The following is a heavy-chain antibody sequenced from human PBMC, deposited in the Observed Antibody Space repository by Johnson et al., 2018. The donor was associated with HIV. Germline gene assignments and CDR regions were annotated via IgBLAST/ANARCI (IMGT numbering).Heavy chain of an antibody. J-gene: IGHJ3*02. CDR2: IYSGGTT. CDR1: GFTVSSNY. D-gene: IGHD1-26*01. Sequence: VQLVESGGGLIQPGGSLRLSCAASGFTVSSNYMSWVRQAPGKGLEWVSLIYSGGTTYYADSVKGRFTISRDNSKNTLYLQMNSLRAEDTAVYYCAKDTVSGSYYDAFDIWGQGTMVTVSS. V-gene: IGHV3-66*03. CDR3: AKDTVSGSYYDAFDI.